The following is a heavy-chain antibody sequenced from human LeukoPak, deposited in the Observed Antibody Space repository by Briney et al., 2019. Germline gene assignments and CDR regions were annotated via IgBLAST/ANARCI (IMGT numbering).Heavy chain of an antibody. D-gene: IGHD6-19*01. CDR1: GYTCTGYY. Sequence: ASVKVSCKASGYTCTGYYMHWVRQAPGQGLEWMGWINPNSGGTNYAQKFQGRVTMTRDTSISTAYMELSRLRSDDTAVYYCARGAGIAVAAAFDYWGQGTLVTVSS. CDR3: ARGAGIAVAAAFDY. CDR2: INPNSGGT. J-gene: IGHJ4*02. V-gene: IGHV1-2*02.